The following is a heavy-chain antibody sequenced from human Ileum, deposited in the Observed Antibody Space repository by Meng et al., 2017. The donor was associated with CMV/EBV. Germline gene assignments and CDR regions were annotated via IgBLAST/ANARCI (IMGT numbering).Heavy chain of an antibody. J-gene: IGHJ4*02. CDR3: ARGAYYDFWSGYYTGGYFDY. CDR1: GFPFSSYA. D-gene: IGHD3-3*01. CDR2: ISYDGSNK. Sequence: GESLKISCAASGFPFSSYAMHWVRQAPGKGLEWVAVISYDGSNKYYADSVKGRFTISRDNSKNTLYLQMNSLRAEDTAVYYCARGAYYDFWSGYYTGGYFDYWGQGTLVTVSS. V-gene: IGHV3-30*04.